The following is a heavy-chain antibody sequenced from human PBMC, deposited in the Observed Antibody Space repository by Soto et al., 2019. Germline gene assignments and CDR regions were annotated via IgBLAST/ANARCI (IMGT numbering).Heavy chain of an antibody. CDR1: GGSFSGYY. D-gene: IGHD2-15*01. Sequence: SETLSLTCAVYGGSFSGYYWSWIRQPPGKGLEWIGEINHSGSTNYNPSLKSRVTISVDTSKNQFSLKLSSVTAADTAVYYCARIYCSGGSCQQRNFDYWGQGTLVTVSS. CDR2: INHSGST. J-gene: IGHJ4*02. CDR3: ARIYCSGGSCQQRNFDY. V-gene: IGHV4-34*01.